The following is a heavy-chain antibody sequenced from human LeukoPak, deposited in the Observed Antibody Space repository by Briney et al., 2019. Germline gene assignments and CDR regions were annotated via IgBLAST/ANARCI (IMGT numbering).Heavy chain of an antibody. D-gene: IGHD5-12*01. V-gene: IGHV3-30-3*01. J-gene: IGHJ4*02. CDR1: GFTFSSYD. CDR3: ARAQWRRPDY. CDR2: ISHDGINK. Sequence: PGRSLRLSCAASGFTFSSYDMHWVRQAPGKGLEWLSVISHDGINKYYADSVKGRFTISRDNAKNSLYLQMNSLRIEDTAVYYCARAQWRRPDYWGQGTLVTVSS.